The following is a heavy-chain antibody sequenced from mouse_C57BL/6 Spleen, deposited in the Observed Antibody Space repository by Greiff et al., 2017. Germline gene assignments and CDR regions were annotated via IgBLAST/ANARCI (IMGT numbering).Heavy chain of an antibody. CDR1: GYTFTSYG. Sequence: QVQLKQSGAELARPGASVKLSCKASGYTFTSYGISWVKQRTGQGLEWIGEIYPRSGNTYYNEKFKGKATLTADKSSSTAYMELRSLTSEDSAVYVCARSYYDYDRGYFDYWGQGTTLTVSS. V-gene: IGHV1-81*01. CDR3: ARSYYDYDRGYFDY. J-gene: IGHJ2*01. D-gene: IGHD2-4*01. CDR2: IYPRSGNT.